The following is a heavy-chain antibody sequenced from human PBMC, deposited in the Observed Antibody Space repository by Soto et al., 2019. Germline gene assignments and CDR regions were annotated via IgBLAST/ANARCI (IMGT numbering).Heavy chain of an antibody. CDR1: GGSISSYY. Sequence: PSETLSLTCTVSGGSISSYYWNWIRQPPGKGLEWIGYIYYSGSTNYNPSLKSRVTISVDTSKNQFSLKLSSVTAADTAVYYCAREGYYDISGYHHSRPYRFAYSAQGTLVPVSS. V-gene: IGHV4-59*01. D-gene: IGHD3-22*01. J-gene: IGHJ4*02. CDR3: AREGYYDISGYHHSRPYRFAY. CDR2: IYYSGST.